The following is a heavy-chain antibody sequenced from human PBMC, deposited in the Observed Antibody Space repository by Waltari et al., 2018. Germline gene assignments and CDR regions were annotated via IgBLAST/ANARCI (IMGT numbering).Heavy chain of an antibody. CDR1: GFPMPPPYS. V-gene: IGHV3-21*01. J-gene: IGHJ3*02. CDR2: ISTTYT. CDR3: ARERGGNAFDM. Sequence: EVQLAESGGGLVQPGGSLELSCAGSGFPMPPPYSMNWVRQAPGKGLEWVSSISTTYTYYAASLKGRFTISTDNAKNSVFLRMNSLRADDTAVYFCARERGGNAFDMWGQGTMVTVSS.